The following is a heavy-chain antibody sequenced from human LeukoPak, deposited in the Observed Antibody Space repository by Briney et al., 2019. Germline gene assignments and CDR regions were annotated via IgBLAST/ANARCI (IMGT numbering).Heavy chain of an antibody. D-gene: IGHD1-26*01. CDR1: GFTFGSFW. CDR2: INRDGSEK. Sequence: PGGSLRLSCAASGFTFGSFWMSWVRQAPGKGLEWVANINRDGSEKYYVDSVKGRFTISRDNAKNSLYLQMNSLRAEDTAVYYCARGVGMRWELLVGTPDNWFDPWGQGTLVTVPS. J-gene: IGHJ5*02. CDR3: ARGVGMRWELLVGTPDNWFDP. V-gene: IGHV3-7*01.